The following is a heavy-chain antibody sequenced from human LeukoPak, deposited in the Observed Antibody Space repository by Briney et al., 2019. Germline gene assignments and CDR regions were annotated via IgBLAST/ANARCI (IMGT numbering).Heavy chain of an antibody. D-gene: IGHD4-11*01. Sequence: SETLSVNCTVSGGSICSYYWSWIRQPPGKGLEWIGYIYYSGSTKYNPSLKSRVTISVDTSKNQFSLKLSSVTAADTAVYYCARDPDYSNDYWGQGTLVTVSS. CDR3: ARDPDYSNDY. CDR2: IYYSGST. V-gene: IGHV4-59*12. CDR1: GGSICSYY. J-gene: IGHJ4*02.